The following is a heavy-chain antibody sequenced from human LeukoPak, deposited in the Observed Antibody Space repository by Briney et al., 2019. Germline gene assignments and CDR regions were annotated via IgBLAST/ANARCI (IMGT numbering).Heavy chain of an antibody. J-gene: IGHJ4*02. D-gene: IGHD3-16*01. Sequence: GGSLRLSCAASGFTFSSYAMSWVRQAPGKGLEWVSAISGSGDSTYYADSVKGRFTISRDNSKNTLYLQMNSLRAEDTAVYYCAKVGGFGDPHSEQDYWGQGTLVTVSS. CDR2: ISGSGDST. CDR1: GFTFSSYA. V-gene: IGHV3-23*01. CDR3: AKVGGFGDPHSEQDY.